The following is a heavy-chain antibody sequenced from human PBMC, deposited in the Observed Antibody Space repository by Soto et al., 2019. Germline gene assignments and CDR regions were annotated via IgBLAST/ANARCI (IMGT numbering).Heavy chain of an antibody. V-gene: IGHV1-2*04. Sequence: ASVKVSCKASGYTFTGYYMHWVRQAPGQGLEWMGWINPNSGGTNYAQKFQGWVTMTRDTSIGTAYMELSRLRSDDTAVYYCARQWLYSKGYYYYGMDVWGQGTTVTVS. CDR2: INPNSGGT. D-gene: IGHD4-4*01. CDR1: GYTFTGYY. CDR3: ARQWLYSKGYYYYGMDV. J-gene: IGHJ6*02.